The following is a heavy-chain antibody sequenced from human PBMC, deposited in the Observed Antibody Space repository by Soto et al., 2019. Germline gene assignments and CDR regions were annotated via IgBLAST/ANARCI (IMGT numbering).Heavy chain of an antibody. D-gene: IGHD6-6*01. V-gene: IGHV3-72*01. CDR3: ARTSIAARQQGYYYYYGMDV. CDR2: TRNKANSYTT. CDR1: GFTFSDHY. J-gene: IGHJ6*02. Sequence: GGSLRLSCAASGFTFSDHYMDWFRQAPGKGLEGGGRTRNKANSYTTEYAASVKGTFTFSRDDSTNSLYQQMNSLKTEDTAVYYCARTSIAARQQGYYYYYGMDVWGQGTTVTVSS.